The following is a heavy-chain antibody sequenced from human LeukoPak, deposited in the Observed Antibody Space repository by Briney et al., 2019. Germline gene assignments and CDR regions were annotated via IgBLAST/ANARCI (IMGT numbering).Heavy chain of an antibody. CDR2: IKSKPDGGTT. D-gene: IGHD4-17*01. CDR1: GFTFINAW. Sequence: ESGGSLRLSCAASGFTFINAWMSWVRQTPGKGLEWLGRIKSKPDGGTTDYAAPVKGRFTVSRDDSKNTLYLQMNSLKTEDTAVYYCTTVAPYGPYYWGQGTLVTVSS. V-gene: IGHV3-15*01. J-gene: IGHJ4*02. CDR3: TTVAPYGPYY.